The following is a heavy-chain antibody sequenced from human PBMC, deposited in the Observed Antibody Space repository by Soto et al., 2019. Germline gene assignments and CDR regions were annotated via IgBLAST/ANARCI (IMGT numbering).Heavy chain of an antibody. V-gene: IGHV3-33*01. CDR2: IWYDGSSQ. CDR1: GFNFNTYG. J-gene: IGHJ4*02. D-gene: IGHD3-9*01. CDR3: ARDKFPRTSPGYYLDY. Sequence: QVQLVESGGGVVQPGKSLTLSCEASGFNFNTYGMHWVRQAPGKGLEWVAVIWYDGSSQSYVDSVKGRFTISRDNSKNTVSLQMNSLRAKDTAVYYCARDKFPRTSPGYYLDYWGQGTLVTVSS.